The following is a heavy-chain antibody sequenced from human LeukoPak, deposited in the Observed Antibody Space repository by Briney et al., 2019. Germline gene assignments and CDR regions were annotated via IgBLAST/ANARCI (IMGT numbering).Heavy chain of an antibody. V-gene: IGHV4-59*01. Sequence: PSETLSLTCTVSGGSISSYYWSWLRQPPGKRLEWIGYIYYSGITNYNPSLKSRVTISVDTSKNHFSLKLSSVTAADTAVYYCARVVANYYYGMDVWGQGTTVTVSS. D-gene: IGHD2-15*01. CDR1: GGSISSYY. CDR3: ARVVANYYYGMDV. J-gene: IGHJ6*02. CDR2: IYYSGIT.